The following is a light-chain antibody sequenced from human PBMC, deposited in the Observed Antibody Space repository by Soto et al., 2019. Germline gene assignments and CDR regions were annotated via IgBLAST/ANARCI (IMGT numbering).Light chain of an antibody. V-gene: IGLV2-14*01. Sequence: QAVVTQPASVSGSPGQSITISCTGTSSDVGGYNYVSWYQQHPGKAPKLMIYEVSNRPSGVSNRFSGSKSGNTASLTISRLQAEDEADYYCSSYTSSTTSVFGTGTKLTVL. CDR1: SSDVGGYNY. J-gene: IGLJ1*01. CDR3: SSYTSSTTSV. CDR2: EVS.